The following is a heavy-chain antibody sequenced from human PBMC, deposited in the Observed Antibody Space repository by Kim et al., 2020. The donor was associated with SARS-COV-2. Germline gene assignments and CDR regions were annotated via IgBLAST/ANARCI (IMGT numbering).Heavy chain of an antibody. CDR3: ARHVWEWGTYYYDSSGYLI. V-gene: IGHV5-10-1*01. Sequence: GESLKISCKGSGYSFTSYWISWVRQMTGKGLEWMGRIDPSDSYTNYSPSFQGHVTISADKSISTAYLQWSSLKASDTAMYYCARHVWEWGTYYYDSSGYLIWVQGTMVTVSS. CDR1: GYSFTSYW. CDR2: IDPSDSYT. J-gene: IGHJ3*02. D-gene: IGHD3-22*01.